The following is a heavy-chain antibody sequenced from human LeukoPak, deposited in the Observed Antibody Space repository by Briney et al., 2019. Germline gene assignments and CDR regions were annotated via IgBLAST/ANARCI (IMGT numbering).Heavy chain of an antibody. J-gene: IGHJ6*03. CDR2: INPSGGSK. CDR3: ARDASGYYYYYYMDV. CDR1: GYTFTSYY. Sequence: ASVKVSCKASGYTFTSYYLHWVRQAPGQGLEWMGIINPSGGSKSYAQKFQGRVTMTRDTSTSTVNMELSSLRSEDTAVYYCARDASGYYYYYYMDVWGKGTTVTISS. V-gene: IGHV1-46*01. D-gene: IGHD3-10*01.